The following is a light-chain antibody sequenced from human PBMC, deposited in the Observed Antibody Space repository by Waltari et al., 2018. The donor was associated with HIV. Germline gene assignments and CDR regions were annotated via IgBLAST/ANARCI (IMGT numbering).Light chain of an antibody. CDR1: QGISNY. J-gene: IGKJ2*01. V-gene: IGKV1-27*01. CDR3: QKYNNAPYT. Sequence: DIQITQSPSSLSASIAHRVTLTCRASQGISNYLAWYQQRPGQVPKLLIYAASTLQSGAPSRFSGSGSGTDFTLTISNLQPEDVATYYCQKYNNAPYTFGQGTKLEIK. CDR2: AAS.